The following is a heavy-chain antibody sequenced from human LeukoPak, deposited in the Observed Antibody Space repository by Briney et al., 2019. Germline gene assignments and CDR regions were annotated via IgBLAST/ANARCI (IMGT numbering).Heavy chain of an antibody. Sequence: SVKVSCKASGGTFSSYAISWVRQAPGQGLEWMGRIVPIFGTANYAQKFQGRVTITTDESTSTAYMEPSSLRSEDTAVYYCARDGSYYYDSSGYTFDYWGQGTLVTVSS. V-gene: IGHV1-69*05. D-gene: IGHD3-22*01. CDR1: GGTFSSYA. CDR2: IVPIFGTA. CDR3: ARDGSYYYDSSGYTFDY. J-gene: IGHJ4*02.